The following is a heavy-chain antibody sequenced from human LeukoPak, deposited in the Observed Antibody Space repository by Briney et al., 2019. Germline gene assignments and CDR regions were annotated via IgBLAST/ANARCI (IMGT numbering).Heavy chain of an antibody. V-gene: IGHV4-59*08. CDR1: GGSISSYY. CDR3: AGTPVDTAMVGWYYYYGMDV. D-gene: IGHD5-18*01. J-gene: IGHJ6*02. Sequence: SETLSLTCTVSGGSISSYYWSWIRRPPGKGLEWIGYIYYSGSTNYNPSLKSRVTISVDTSKNQFSLKLSSVTAADTAVYYCAGTPVDTAMVGWYYYYGMDVWGQGTTVTVSS. CDR2: IYYSGST.